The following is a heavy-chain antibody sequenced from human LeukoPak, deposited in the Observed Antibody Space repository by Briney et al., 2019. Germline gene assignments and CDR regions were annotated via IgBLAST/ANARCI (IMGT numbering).Heavy chain of an antibody. CDR3: AKVNARDWLPYFDY. V-gene: IGHV3-23*01. Sequence: GRSLRLSWAASGFTLSSYAMSSVRQAPGNGLEWVSGISSGGGSTYYADSVKGRLTISRDNPKNTLYLQMNSPRAEYTAVYYCAKVNARDWLPYFDYWRQGTLVTVSS. J-gene: IGHJ4*02. CDR1: GFTLSSYA. CDR2: ISSGGGST. D-gene: IGHD3/OR15-3a*01.